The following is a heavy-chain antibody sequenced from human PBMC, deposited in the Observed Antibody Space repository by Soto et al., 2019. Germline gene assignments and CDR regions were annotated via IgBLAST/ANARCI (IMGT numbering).Heavy chain of an antibody. CDR2: ISAYNGNK. Sequence: QVQLVQSGAEVKKPGASVKVSCKASGYTFSSYGITWVRQAPGQGLEWMGWISAYNGNKNYAQKLQGRVTMTTDTSTSTAYMELRSLRSDDTAVYYCARDTPLPAVILSFYYGMDVWGQGTTVIVPS. D-gene: IGHD2-2*02. CDR3: ARDTPLPAVILSFYYGMDV. V-gene: IGHV1-18*01. J-gene: IGHJ6*02. CDR1: GYTFSSYG.